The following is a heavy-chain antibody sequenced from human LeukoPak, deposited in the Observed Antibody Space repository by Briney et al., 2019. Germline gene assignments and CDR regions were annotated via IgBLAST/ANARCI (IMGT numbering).Heavy chain of an antibody. CDR3: ARPLRGAARSYFDY. V-gene: IGHV1-2*02. CDR2: INPNSGGT. CDR1: GYTFTGYY. D-gene: IGHD6-6*01. Sequence: GASVKVSCKASGYTFTGYYMHWVRQAPGQGLEWMGWINPNSGGTNYAQKFQGRVTMTRDTSISTAYMELSRLRSDDTAVYYCARPLRGAARSYFDYWGQGTLVTVSS. J-gene: IGHJ4*02.